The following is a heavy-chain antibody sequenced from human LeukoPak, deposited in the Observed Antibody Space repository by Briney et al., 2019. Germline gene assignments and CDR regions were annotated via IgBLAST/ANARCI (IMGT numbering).Heavy chain of an antibody. Sequence: SEPLSLTCAVYGGSFSGYYWSWIRQPPGKGLEWIGEINHSGSTNYNPSLKSRVTISVDTSKNQFSLKLSSVTAADTAVYYCARGRITIFGVVIMSYFDYWGQGTLVTVSS. CDR2: INHSGST. CDR1: GGSFSGYY. D-gene: IGHD3-3*01. V-gene: IGHV4-34*01. CDR3: ARGRITIFGVVIMSYFDY. J-gene: IGHJ4*02.